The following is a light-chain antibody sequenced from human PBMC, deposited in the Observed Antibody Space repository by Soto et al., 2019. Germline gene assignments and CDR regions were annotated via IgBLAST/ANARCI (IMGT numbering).Light chain of an antibody. CDR3: LLSYHGARYVL. CDR2: DTD. CDR1: TGAVTSSHY. Sequence: QAVVTQEPSLTVSPGGTVPLTCGSSTGAVTSSHYPYWLQQKPGQAPRTLIYDTDNKHSWTPARFSGSLLGDKAALTLSGAQPEDEADYYCLLSYHGARYVLFGGGTKLTVL. V-gene: IGLV7-46*01. J-gene: IGLJ2*01.